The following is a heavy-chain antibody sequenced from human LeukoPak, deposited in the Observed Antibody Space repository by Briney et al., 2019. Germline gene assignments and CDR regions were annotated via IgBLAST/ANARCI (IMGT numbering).Heavy chain of an antibody. J-gene: IGHJ4*02. CDR2: ISISSSTL. V-gene: IGHV3-48*01. D-gene: IGHD1-7*01. Sequence: PGGTLTLPCAAFGFPFSGYTMSWGREAPGKGLGWVLYISISSSTLYYADSVKGRFTITRDNAKNSLYLQMNSLRAEDTAVYYCARSSRELGGYAPWELMPAFDYWGQGTLVTVSS. CDR3: ARSSRELGGYAPWELMPAFDY. CDR1: GFPFSGYT.